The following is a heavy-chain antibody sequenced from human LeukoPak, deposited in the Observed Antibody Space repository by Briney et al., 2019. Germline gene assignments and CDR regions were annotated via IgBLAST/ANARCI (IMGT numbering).Heavy chain of an antibody. CDR3: ASRGPRVYYGSGSYRDAFDI. D-gene: IGHD3-10*01. V-gene: IGHV3-23*01. J-gene: IGHJ3*02. CDR2: ISGSGGST. CDR1: GFTFSSYA. Sequence: GGSLRLSCAASGFTFSSYAMSWVRQAPGKGLEWVSAISGSGGSTYYADSVKGRFTISRDNSKNTLYLQMNSLRAEDTAVYYCASRGPRVYYGSGSYRDAFDIWGQGTMVTVSS.